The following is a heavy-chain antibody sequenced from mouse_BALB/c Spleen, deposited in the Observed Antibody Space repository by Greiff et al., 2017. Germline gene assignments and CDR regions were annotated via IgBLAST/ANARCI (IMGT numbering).Heavy chain of an antibody. CDR2: ISYSGST. J-gene: IGHJ2*01. D-gene: IGHD4-1*01. CDR1: GYSITSDYA. CDR3: ASGDFDY. V-gene: IGHV3-2*02. Sequence: EVKLQESGPGLVKPSQSLSLTCTVTGYSITSDYAWNWIRQFPGNKLEWMGYISYSGSTSYNPSLKSRISITRDTSKNQFFLQLNSVTTEDTATYYCASGDFDYWGQGTTLTVSS.